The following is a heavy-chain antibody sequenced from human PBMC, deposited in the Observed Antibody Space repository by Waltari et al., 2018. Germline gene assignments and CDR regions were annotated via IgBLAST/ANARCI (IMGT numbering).Heavy chain of an antibody. D-gene: IGHD6-19*01. J-gene: IGHJ3*02. CDR1: GYSFTSYW. Sequence: EVQLVQSGAAVKKPGESLKTSCKGSGYSFTSYWIDWVRQRHGKGLEWMGIIYPGDSDTRYSPSFQGQVTISADKSISTAYLQWSSLKASDTAMYYCARLRSSGWYGAFDIWGQGTMVTVSS. CDR3: ARLRSSGWYGAFDI. CDR2: IYPGDSDT. V-gene: IGHV5-51*03.